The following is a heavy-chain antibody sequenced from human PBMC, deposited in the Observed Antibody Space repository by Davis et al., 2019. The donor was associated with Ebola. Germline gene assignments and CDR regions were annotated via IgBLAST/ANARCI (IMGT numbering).Heavy chain of an antibody. Sequence: GESLKISCAASGFTFSSYGIHWVRQAPGKGLEWVAVIWYDGSNKYYADSVKGRFTISRDNSKNTLYVQMNSLRAEDTAVYYCARGNRYCSGDTCANWLDPWGQGTLVTVSS. V-gene: IGHV3-33*08. D-gene: IGHD2-15*01. CDR3: ARGNRYCSGDTCANWLDP. J-gene: IGHJ5*02. CDR1: GFTFSSYG. CDR2: IWYDGSNK.